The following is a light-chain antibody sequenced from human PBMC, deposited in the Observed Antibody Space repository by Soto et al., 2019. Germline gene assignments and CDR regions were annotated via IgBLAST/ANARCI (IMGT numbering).Light chain of an antibody. CDR1: QNILYSSNNNNY. J-gene: IGKJ2*01. CDR3: HQFYSTPYT. Sequence: DIVMNQSPDSLAVSLGERATINCKSSQNILYSSNNNNYLAWYQQKPGQPPRLLIYWASTREFGVPDRFSGSGSGTDFTLTISSLQAEDVAVYYCHQFYSTPYTFGQGTKLEIK. V-gene: IGKV4-1*01. CDR2: WAS.